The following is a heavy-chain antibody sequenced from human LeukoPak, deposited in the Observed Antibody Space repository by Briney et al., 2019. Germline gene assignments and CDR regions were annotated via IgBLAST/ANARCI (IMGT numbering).Heavy chain of an antibody. V-gene: IGHV3-23*01. D-gene: IGHD2-2*01. Sequence: TGGSLRLSCAVSGFTFSSYAMSWVRQAPGKGLEWVSAISGSGGSTYYADSVKGRFTISRDNSKNTLYLQMNSLRAEDTAVYYCAKDAPVNIVVVPAANSWGQGTLVTVSS. CDR3: AKDAPVNIVVVPAANS. J-gene: IGHJ4*02. CDR1: GFTFSSYA. CDR2: ISGSGGST.